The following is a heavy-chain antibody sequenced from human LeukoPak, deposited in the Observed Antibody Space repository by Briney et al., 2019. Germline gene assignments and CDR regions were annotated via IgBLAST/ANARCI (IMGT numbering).Heavy chain of an antibody. V-gene: IGHV1-2*02. CDR1: GYSCTGYY. CDR3: ARGVTARGFYYYMDV. D-gene: IGHD2-21*02. CDR2: INLNSGDT. J-gene: IGHJ6*03. Sequence: ASVKVSCKASGYSCTGYYMHWVRQAPGQGLEWMGWINLNSGDTNYAQKFQGRVTMTRDTSISTAYMELSRLKSDDTAVFYCARGVTARGFYYYMDVWGKGTTVTISS.